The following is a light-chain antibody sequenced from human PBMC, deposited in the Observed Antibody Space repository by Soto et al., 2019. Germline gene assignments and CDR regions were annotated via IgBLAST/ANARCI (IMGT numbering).Light chain of an antibody. CDR2: GNT. Sequence: QSVLSQPPSASGTPGQRVTISCSGSSSNIGMNYIYWYQQLPGTAPKLLIYGNTQRPSGVPDRFSGSKSGTSVSLAISGLRSEDEADYYCAAWDDSLRGYVFGTGTKVTVL. CDR3: AAWDDSLRGYV. V-gene: IGLV1-47*02. CDR1: SSNIGMNY. J-gene: IGLJ1*01.